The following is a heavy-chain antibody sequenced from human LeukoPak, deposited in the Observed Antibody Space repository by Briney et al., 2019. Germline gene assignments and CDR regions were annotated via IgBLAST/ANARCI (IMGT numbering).Heavy chain of an antibody. D-gene: IGHD3-16*01. CDR1: RFTFSSYS. Sequence: PGGSLRLSCAASRFTFSSYSMTWVRQAPGKGLEWVSSISSSSSYIYYADSVKGRFTISRDNAKNSLYLQMNSLRAEDTAVYYCARDLIIWGASLLGAFDIWGQGTMVTVSS. J-gene: IGHJ3*02. CDR3: ARDLIIWGASLLGAFDI. CDR2: ISSSSSYI. V-gene: IGHV3-21*01.